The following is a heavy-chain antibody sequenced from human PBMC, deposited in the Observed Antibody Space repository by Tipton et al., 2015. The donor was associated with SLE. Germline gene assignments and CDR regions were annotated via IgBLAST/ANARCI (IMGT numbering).Heavy chain of an antibody. D-gene: IGHD3-16*01. CDR2: IFYSGNT. Sequence: LRLSCAVYGGSFSGDYWSWIRQPPGQGLEWIGYIFYSGNTRYNPSLQSRVTISIDTSRKDFSLRLNSVNAADTAVYYCARHTSGGYDAFDIWSQGTLVTVSS. J-gene: IGHJ3*02. CDR1: GGSFSGDY. V-gene: IGHV4-59*08. CDR3: ARHTSGGYDAFDI.